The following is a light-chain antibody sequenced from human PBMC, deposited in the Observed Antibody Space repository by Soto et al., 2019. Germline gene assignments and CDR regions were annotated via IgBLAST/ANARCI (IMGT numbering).Light chain of an antibody. CDR2: RAS. J-gene: IGKJ4*01. CDR3: QQYNNRPRAT. V-gene: IGKV3-15*01. CDR1: QTVNSN. Sequence: EIVMTQSPATLSLSPGQKATLSCRASQTVNSNLAWYQQKPCLAPRLFMFRASSRATGIPARFSGSGSGTEFNRTISSLQSEDFAVYCCQQYNNRPRATFSGGTKV.